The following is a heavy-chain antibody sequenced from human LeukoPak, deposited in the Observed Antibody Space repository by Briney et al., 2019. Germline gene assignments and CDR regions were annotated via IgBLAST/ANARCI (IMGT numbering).Heavy chain of an antibody. J-gene: IGHJ4*02. CDR3: ARDRGRYFDWSGDS. Sequence: GGSLRLPCAASGFTFSSYNMNWVRQAPGKGLEWVAVISYDGSNEYYADSVKGRFTISRDNSKNTLYVQMNSLRAEDTAVYYCARDRGRYFDWSGDSWGQGTLVTVSS. CDR1: GFTFSSYN. D-gene: IGHD3-9*01. CDR2: ISYDGSNE. V-gene: IGHV3-30-3*01.